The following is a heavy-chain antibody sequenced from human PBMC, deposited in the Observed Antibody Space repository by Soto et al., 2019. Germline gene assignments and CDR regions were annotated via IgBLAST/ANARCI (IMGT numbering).Heavy chain of an antibody. CDR3: AGRRRVRGVINPYYYYGMDV. D-gene: IGHD3-10*01. CDR2: IDPSASYT. V-gene: IGHV5-10-1*01. CDR1: GYRFTSYL. Sequence: PGGALKISWKGSGYRFTSYLVSWGRQMPGKGLEGVGRIDPSASYTNYSPSFPGHVTISADKSISPAYLQWSSLQASDTAMYYCAGRRRVRGVINPYYYYGMDVWGQRNTVTVSS. J-gene: IGHJ6*02.